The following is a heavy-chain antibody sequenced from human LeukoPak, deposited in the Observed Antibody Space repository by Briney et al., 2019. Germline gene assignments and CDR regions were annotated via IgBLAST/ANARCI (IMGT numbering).Heavy chain of an antibody. CDR1: GGTLSNSP. CDR3: ARDMSMITSGGVIVNDY. D-gene: IGHD3-16*02. Sequence: SVKVSCKASGGTLSNSPISWVRQAPGQGLEWMGRLIPVFGSGNYAQKFQGRITITADKSTSTTYMELSNLRSEDTAVYCCARDMSMITSGGVIVNDYWGQGTLVVVSS. CDR2: LIPVFGSG. V-gene: IGHV1-69*06. J-gene: IGHJ4*02.